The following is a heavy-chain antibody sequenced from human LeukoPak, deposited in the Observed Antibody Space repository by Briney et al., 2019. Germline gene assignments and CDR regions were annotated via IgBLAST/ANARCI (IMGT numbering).Heavy chain of an antibody. D-gene: IGHD3-10*01. Sequence: SETLSLTCTVSGGSMRSNYWSWIRQPPGKGLEWIGNVFHNGRTNYNRSLKSRLTISLDTSNNRVSLNLRSVTAADTAVYYCARDLGVTGLWYFDLWGRGTLVTVSS. CDR1: GGSMRSNY. CDR2: VFHNGRT. CDR3: ARDLGVTGLWYFDL. V-gene: IGHV4-59*01. J-gene: IGHJ2*01.